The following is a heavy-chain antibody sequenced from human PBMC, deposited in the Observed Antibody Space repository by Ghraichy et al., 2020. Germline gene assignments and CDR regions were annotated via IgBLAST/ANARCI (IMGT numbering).Heavy chain of an antibody. CDR3: AMGLRVPGRSTFDN. J-gene: IGHJ4*02. V-gene: IGHV3-74*01. Sequence: GVLRLSCAASGFIFSNYWMNWVRQAPGKGPVWVSRINTDGSTTDYADSVRGRFTISRDNAKNTVFLQMNSLRAEDTAIYYCAMGLRVPGRSTFDNWGQGTLVTVSS. CDR1: GFIFSNYW. CDR2: INTDGSTT. D-gene: IGHD2-2*01.